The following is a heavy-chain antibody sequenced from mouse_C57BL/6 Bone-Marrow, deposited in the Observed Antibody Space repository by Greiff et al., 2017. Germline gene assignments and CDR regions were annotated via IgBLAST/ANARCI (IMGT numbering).Heavy chain of an antibody. Sequence: EVNLVESGGGLVQPGGSLSLSCAASGFTFTDYYMSWVRQPPGKALEWLGFIRNKANGYTTEYSASVKGRFTISRDNSQSILYLQMNALRAEDSATYYCARYIGSNCYFDYWGQGTTRTVSS. D-gene: IGHD2-5*01. CDR2: IRNKANGYTT. J-gene: IGHJ2*01. CDR1: GFTFTDYY. CDR3: ARYIGSNCYFDY. V-gene: IGHV7-3*01.